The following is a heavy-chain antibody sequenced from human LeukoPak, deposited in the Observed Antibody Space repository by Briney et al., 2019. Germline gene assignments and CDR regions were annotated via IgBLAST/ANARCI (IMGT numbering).Heavy chain of an antibody. CDR2: ISGSGGST. V-gene: IGHV3-23*01. D-gene: IGHD6-19*01. J-gene: IGHJ4*02. CDR1: GFTFSSYA. CDR3: AEDPSQWPRSFDY. Sequence: PGGSLRLSCAASGFTFSSYAMSWVRQAPGKGLEWVSAISGSGGSTYYADSVKGRFTISRDNSKNTLYLQMNSLRAEDTAVYYCAEDPSQWPRSFDYWGQGTLVTVSS.